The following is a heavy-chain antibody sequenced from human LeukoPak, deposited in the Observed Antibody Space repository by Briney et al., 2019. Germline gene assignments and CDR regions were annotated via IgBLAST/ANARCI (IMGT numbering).Heavy chain of an antibody. CDR3: ARVRYRLAETYIDY. D-gene: IGHD3-16*01. CDR1: GYTLTELS. CDR2: FDPEDGET. Sequence: ASVKVSCKVSGYTLTELSMHWVRQAPGKGLEWMGGFDPEDGETIYAQKFQGRVTMTRDTSISTAYMELSRLRSDDTAVYYCARVRYRLAETYIDYWGQGTLVTVSS. V-gene: IGHV1-24*01. J-gene: IGHJ4*02.